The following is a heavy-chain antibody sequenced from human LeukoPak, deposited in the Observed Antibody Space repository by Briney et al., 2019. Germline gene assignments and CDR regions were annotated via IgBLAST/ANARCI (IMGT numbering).Heavy chain of an antibody. V-gene: IGHV1-69*01. J-gene: IGHJ3*02. CDR2: IIPIFGTA. CDR1: GGTFSSYA. CDR3: ARAGYYYDSSGSDDAFDI. Sequence: ASVKVSCKASGGTFSSYAISWVRQAPGQGLEWMGGIIPIFGTANYAQKFQGRVTITADESTSTAYMELSSLRSEDMAVYYCARAGYYYDSSGSDDAFDIWGQGTMVTVSS. D-gene: IGHD3-22*01.